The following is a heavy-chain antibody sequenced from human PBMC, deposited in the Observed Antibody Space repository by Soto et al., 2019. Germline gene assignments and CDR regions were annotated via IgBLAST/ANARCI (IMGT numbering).Heavy chain of an antibody. D-gene: IGHD3-10*01. CDR1: GGSFSSSSYY. Sequence: SETLSLTCTVSGGSFSSSSYYWGWIRQPPGKGLEWIGSIYYSGSTYCNPSLKSRVTMSVDPSKNQFSLKLISVTAADTAVYYCARHWITMVRGVCHFDYWGQGTLVTVSS. V-gene: IGHV4-39*01. J-gene: IGHJ4*02. CDR2: IYYSGST. CDR3: ARHWITMVRGVCHFDY.